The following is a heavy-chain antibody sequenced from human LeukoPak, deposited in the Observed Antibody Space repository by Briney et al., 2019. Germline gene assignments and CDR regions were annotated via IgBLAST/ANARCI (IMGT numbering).Heavy chain of an antibody. CDR1: GYTFTGYY. Sequence: ASVKVSCKASGYTFTGYYMHWVRQAPGQGLEWMGWINPNSGGTNYAQKFQGRVTMTRDTSISTAYMELGRLRSDDTAVYYCARDLVVGATVLLDYWGQGTLVTVSS. D-gene: IGHD1-26*01. CDR3: ARDLVVGATVLLDY. J-gene: IGHJ4*02. V-gene: IGHV1-2*02. CDR2: INPNSGGT.